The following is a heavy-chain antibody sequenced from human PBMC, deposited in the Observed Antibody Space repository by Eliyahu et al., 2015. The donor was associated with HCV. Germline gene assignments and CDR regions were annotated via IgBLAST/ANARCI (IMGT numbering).Heavy chain of an antibody. J-gene: IGHJ5*02. D-gene: IGHD3-22*01. CDR2: ISGSGGST. V-gene: IGHV3-23*01. CDR3: AKYYYDSPHDNWFDP. Sequence: EVQLLESGGGLVQPGGSLRLSCAXSGXTXSSYAMSWVRQAPGKGLEWVSAISGSGGSTYYADSVKGRFTISRDNSKNTLYLQMNSLRAEDTAVYYCAKYYYDSPHDNWFDPWGQGTLVTVSS. CDR1: GXTXSSYA.